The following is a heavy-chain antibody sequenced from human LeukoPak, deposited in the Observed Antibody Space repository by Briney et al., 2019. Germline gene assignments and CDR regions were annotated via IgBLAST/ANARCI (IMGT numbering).Heavy chain of an antibody. CDR3: ARSYMGWFGESIFDY. J-gene: IGHJ4*02. V-gene: IGHV4-34*01. Sequence: SETLSLTCAVYGGSFSGYYWSWIHQPPGKGLEWIGEINHSGSTNYNPSLKSRVTISVDTSKNQFSLKLSSVTAADTAVYYCARSYMGWFGESIFDYWGQGTLVTVSS. D-gene: IGHD3-10*01. CDR2: INHSGST. CDR1: GGSFSGYY.